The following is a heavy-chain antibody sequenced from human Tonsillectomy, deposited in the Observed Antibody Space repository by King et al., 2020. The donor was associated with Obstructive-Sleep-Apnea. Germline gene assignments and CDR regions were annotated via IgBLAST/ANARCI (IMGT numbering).Heavy chain of an antibody. J-gene: IGHJ3*02. CDR2: IYYSGST. Sequence: QLQESGPGLVKPSQTLSLTCTVSGGSISSGGYYWSWIRQHPGKGLEWIGYIYYSGSTYYNPSLKRRVTISVDTSKNQFSLKLSSVTAADTAVYYCARDPASPGAFDIWGQGTMVTVSS. CDR1: GGSISSGGYY. V-gene: IGHV4-31*03. CDR3: ARDPASPGAFDI.